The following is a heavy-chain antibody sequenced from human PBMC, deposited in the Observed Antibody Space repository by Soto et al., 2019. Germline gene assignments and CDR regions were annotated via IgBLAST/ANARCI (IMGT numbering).Heavy chain of an antibody. CDR3: ARESLLKSIPIYGYYYYAMDV. D-gene: IGHD3-3*01. Sequence: GGSLRLSCAASGFIFSSSWMTWVRQAPGKGLEWVANIKPDGSEVYYADSVKGRFTISRDNPRNSLYLRMSSLRAEDTAVYYCARESLLKSIPIYGYYYYAMDVWGQGTTVTVSS. CDR2: IKPDGSEV. CDR1: GFIFSSSW. V-gene: IGHV3-7*03. J-gene: IGHJ6*02.